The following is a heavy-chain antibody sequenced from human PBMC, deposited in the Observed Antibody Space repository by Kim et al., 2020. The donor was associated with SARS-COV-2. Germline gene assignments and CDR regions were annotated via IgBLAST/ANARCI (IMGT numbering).Heavy chain of an antibody. Sequence: ASVKVSCKASGYTFTGYYMHWVRQAPGQGLEWMGWINPNSGGTNYAQKFQGRVTMTRDTSISTAYMELSRLRSDDTAVYYCARGLYRGIAAAGNWFDPWGQGTLVTVSS. D-gene: IGHD6-13*01. CDR2: INPNSGGT. J-gene: IGHJ5*02. CDR3: ARGLYRGIAAAGNWFDP. V-gene: IGHV1-2*02. CDR1: GYTFTGYY.